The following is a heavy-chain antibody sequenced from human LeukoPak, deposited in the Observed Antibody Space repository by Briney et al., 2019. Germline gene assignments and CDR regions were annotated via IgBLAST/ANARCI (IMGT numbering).Heavy chain of an antibody. D-gene: IGHD3-22*01. Sequence: PSETLSLTCTVSGGSISSDSYHWGWIRQPPGKGLECIGSIYYSGNTYYNPSLRSRVTLSIDTSKNQFSLKLSSVTAADTAVYYCARRLYFYDNSGYYTDYWGQGTLVTVSS. CDR2: IYYSGNT. J-gene: IGHJ4*02. CDR1: GGSISSDSYH. CDR3: ARRLYFYDNSGYYTDY. V-gene: IGHV4-39*01.